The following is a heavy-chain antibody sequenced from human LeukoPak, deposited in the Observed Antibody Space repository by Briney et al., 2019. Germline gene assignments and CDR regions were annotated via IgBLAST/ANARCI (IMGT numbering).Heavy chain of an antibody. Sequence: PSETLSLTCAVYVYSFSGYYWSWIRQPPGKGLEWIGEINHSGSTNYNPSLKSRVTISVGTSKNQFFLKLSSVTAADTAVYYCWRGPRTSVPRWFDPWGQGTLVTVSS. CDR2: INHSGST. CDR1: VYSFSGYY. D-gene: IGHD1-14*01. V-gene: IGHV4-34*01. J-gene: IGHJ5*02. CDR3: WRGPRTSVPRWFDP.